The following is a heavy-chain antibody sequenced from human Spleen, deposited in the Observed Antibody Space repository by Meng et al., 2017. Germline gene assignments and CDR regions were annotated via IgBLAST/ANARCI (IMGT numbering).Heavy chain of an antibody. CDR3: ARDLVAGTRFDY. CDR2: INHSGST. CDR1: GGSFSDYY. Sequence: QVQLHKWGAGLLKPSEALDLPCVFSGGSFSDYYWSGIRQPPGKGLEWIGEINHSGSTNYNPSLESRATISVDTSQNNLSLKLSSVTAADTAVYYCARDLVAGTRFDYWGQGTLVTVSS. D-gene: IGHD6-19*01. V-gene: IGHV4-34*01. J-gene: IGHJ4*02.